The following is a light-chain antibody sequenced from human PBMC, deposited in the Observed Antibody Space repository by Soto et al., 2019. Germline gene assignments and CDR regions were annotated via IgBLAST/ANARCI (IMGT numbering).Light chain of an antibody. CDR3: QQYYSTRYT. J-gene: IGKJ2*01. CDR1: QSVSSN. CDR2: GAS. V-gene: IGKV3-15*01. Sequence: EIVMTQSPATLSVSPGERATLSCRASQSVSSNLAWYQQKPGQAPRLLIYGASTRATGIPARFSGSGSGTEFTLTISSLQSEDFAVYYCQQYYSTRYTFGQGTKLEIK.